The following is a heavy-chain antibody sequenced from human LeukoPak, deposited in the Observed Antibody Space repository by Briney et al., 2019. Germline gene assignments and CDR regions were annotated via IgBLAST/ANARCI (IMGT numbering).Heavy chain of an antibody. J-gene: IGHJ5*02. Sequence: ASVKVSCKASGYTFTGYYMHWVRQAPGQGLEWMGWINPNSGGTNYAQKFQGRVTMTRDTSISTAHMELSSLRSDDTAVYYCARVGPVAYQLLDNWFDAWGKGTMVTVSS. CDR1: GYTFTGYY. D-gene: IGHD2-2*01. CDR2: INPNSGGT. CDR3: ARVGPVAYQLLDNWFDA. V-gene: IGHV1-2*02.